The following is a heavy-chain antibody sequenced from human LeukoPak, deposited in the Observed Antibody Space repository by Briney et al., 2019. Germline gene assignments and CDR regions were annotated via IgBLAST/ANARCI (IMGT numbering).Heavy chain of an antibody. CDR2: IDASGGST. CDR1: GFTFSSYA. V-gene: IGHV3-23*01. D-gene: IGHD6-19*01. Sequence: GGPLRLPCAASGFTFSSYAMTWLRQAPGKGLECVSSIDASGGSTYHADSVKGRFTISRDNSKNTFFLQMNTRRAADTAVYYCAKGSGSGWYGWFAPWGQGTLVTVSS. J-gene: IGHJ5*02. CDR3: AKGSGSGWYGWFAP.